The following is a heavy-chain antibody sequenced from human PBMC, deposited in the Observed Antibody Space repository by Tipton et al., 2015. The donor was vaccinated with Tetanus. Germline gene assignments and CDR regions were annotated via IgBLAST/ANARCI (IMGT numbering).Heavy chain of an antibody. D-gene: IGHD2-15*01. Sequence: SLRLSCAASGFTFSTHGMHWVRQAPGKGLEWVALAWYDGTRKYYTESVEGRFTISRDNSKNTLYLQMDSLGVGDTATYFCAREGVCRGGSCFSGDFDNWGRGTQVTVSS. CDR2: AWYDGTRK. CDR3: AREGVCRGGSCFSGDFDN. J-gene: IGHJ4*02. CDR1: GFTFSTHG. V-gene: IGHV3-33*01.